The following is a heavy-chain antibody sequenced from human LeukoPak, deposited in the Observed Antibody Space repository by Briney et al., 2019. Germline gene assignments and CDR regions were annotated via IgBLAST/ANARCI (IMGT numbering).Heavy chain of an antibody. Sequence: GGSLRLSCVASGFTFSSYVMSWVRQAPGKGLEWVSGISWNSGSIGYADSVKGRFTISRDNAKNSLYLQMNSLRAEDTALYYCAKDINGSGSYLFDYWGQGTLVTVSS. D-gene: IGHD3-10*01. CDR1: GFTFSSYV. CDR3: AKDINGSGSYLFDY. CDR2: ISWNSGSI. V-gene: IGHV3-9*01. J-gene: IGHJ4*02.